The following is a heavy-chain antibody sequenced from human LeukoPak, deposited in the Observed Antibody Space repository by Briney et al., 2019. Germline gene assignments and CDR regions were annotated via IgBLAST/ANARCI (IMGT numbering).Heavy chain of an antibody. J-gene: IGHJ4*02. CDR2: IYYSGST. Sequence: PSETLSLTCTVSGGSISSYYWSWIRQPPGKGLEWIGYIYYSGSTNYNPSLKSRVTISVDTSKNQFSLKLSSVTAADTAVYYCASGWFDYWGQGTLVTVSS. CDR1: GGSISSYY. D-gene: IGHD3-10*01. CDR3: ASGWFDY. V-gene: IGHV4-59*01.